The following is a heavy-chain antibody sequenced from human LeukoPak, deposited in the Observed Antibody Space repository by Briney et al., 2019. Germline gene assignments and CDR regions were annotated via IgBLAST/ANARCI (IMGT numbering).Heavy chain of an antibody. J-gene: IGHJ4*02. D-gene: IGHD5-18*01. CDR2: IYYTGAT. Sequence: SEALSLTCTVSGGSISTYYWSWIRLPPGKGLEWIGYIYYTGATYYNPSLKSRVTISLDTSKNHFSLKLSSVTAADAAVYYCARAGYSYGTGYYFDYWGQGALVTVSS. V-gene: IGHV4-59*01. CDR3: ARAGYSYGTGYYFDY. CDR1: GGSISTYY.